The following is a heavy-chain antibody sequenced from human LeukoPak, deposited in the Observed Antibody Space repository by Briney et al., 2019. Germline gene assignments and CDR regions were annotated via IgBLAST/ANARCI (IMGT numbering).Heavy chain of an antibody. CDR2: ISSSSIYI. D-gene: IGHD2-15*01. J-gene: IGHJ4*02. Sequence: PGGSLRLSRAASGFTFSTYAMNWVRQAPGKGLEWVSSISSSSIYIYYADSLKGRFTISRDSAKNSLFLQMNSLRVEDTAVYYCARTSSLTPTPSFDYWGQGTLVTVSS. CDR1: GFTFSTYA. CDR3: ARTSSLTPTPSFDY. V-gene: IGHV3-21*01.